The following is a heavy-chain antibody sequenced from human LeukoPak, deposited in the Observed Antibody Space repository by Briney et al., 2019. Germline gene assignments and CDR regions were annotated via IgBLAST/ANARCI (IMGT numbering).Heavy chain of an antibody. CDR1: GFSFSHYA. Sequence: GGSLRLSCAASGFSFSHYALHWVRQAPGKGLEWLAFISYDGNVKYYADSVKGRFTVSRDDSKITLYLQMSSLRTEDTALYYCARDFSTKYSQDYWGQGTLVTVSS. J-gene: IGHJ4*02. CDR2: ISYDGNVK. V-gene: IGHV3-30-3*01. D-gene: IGHD1-26*01. CDR3: ARDFSTKYSQDY.